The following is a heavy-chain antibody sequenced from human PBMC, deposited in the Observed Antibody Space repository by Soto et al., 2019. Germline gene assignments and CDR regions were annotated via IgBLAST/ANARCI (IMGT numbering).Heavy chain of an antibody. CDR3: ARATSFAGPHGY. Sequence: QLQLQESGPGLVKPSQTLSLACSVSGGSFSSGGYYWSWIRQLPGKGLEWIGYIHYSGSTYYNPSLTSRFTKSLDTSKNPYSLKLSSVTAADTAVYYCARATSFAGPHGYWGQGTLVTVAS. CDR1: GGSFSSGGYY. D-gene: IGHD6-13*01. CDR2: IHYSGST. V-gene: IGHV4-31*03. J-gene: IGHJ4*02.